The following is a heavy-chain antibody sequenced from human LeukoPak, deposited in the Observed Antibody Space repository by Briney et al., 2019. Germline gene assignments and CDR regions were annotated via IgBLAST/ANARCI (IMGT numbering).Heavy chain of an antibody. V-gene: IGHV1-69*04. J-gene: IGHJ5*02. Sequence: ASVKVSCKASGGTFSSYAISWVRQAPGQGLEWMGRIIPILGIANYAQKFQGRVTITADKSTSTAYMELSSLRSEDTAVYYCARDSGGNYDFWSRPNWFDPWGQGTLVTVSS. CDR1: GGTFSSYA. CDR2: IIPILGIA. CDR3: ARDSGGNYDFWSRPNWFDP. D-gene: IGHD3-3*01.